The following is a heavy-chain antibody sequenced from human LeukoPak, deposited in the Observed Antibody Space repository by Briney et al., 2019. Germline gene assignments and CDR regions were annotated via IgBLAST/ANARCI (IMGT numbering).Heavy chain of an antibody. CDR1: GFTFSSYG. V-gene: IGHV3-30*18. J-gene: IGHJ4*02. CDR2: ISYDGSNK. D-gene: IGHD3-22*01. Sequence: GGSLRLSCAASGFTFSSYGMHWVRQAPGKGLEWVAVISYDGSNKYYADSVKGRFTISRDNSKNTLYLQMNSLRAEDTAVYYCAEDTYYYDSSGPLGYWGQGTLVTVSS. CDR3: AEDTYYYDSSGPLGY.